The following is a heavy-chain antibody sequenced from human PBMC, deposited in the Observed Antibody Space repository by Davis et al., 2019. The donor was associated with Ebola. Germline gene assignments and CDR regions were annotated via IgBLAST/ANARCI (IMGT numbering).Heavy chain of an antibody. Sequence: GGSLRLSCAASGFTFSSYAMHWVRQAPGKGLEWVAVISYDGSNKYYADSVKGRFTISRDNSKNTLYLQMNGLRAEDTAVYYCARDRFSGSFDYWGQGTLVTVSS. V-gene: IGHV3-30*04. CDR3: ARDRFSGSFDY. J-gene: IGHJ4*02. CDR1: GFTFSSYA. CDR2: ISYDGSNK. D-gene: IGHD3-3*01.